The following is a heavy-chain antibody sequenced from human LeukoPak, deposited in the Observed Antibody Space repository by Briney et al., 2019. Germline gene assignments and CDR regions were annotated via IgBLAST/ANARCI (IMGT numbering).Heavy chain of an antibody. D-gene: IGHD3-16*01. CDR2: ISWNSGNV. Sequence: GGSLRLSCAASGFNFDDYAIHWVRQAPGKGLEWVSDISWNSGNVGYADSVKGRFTISRDNAKDSVYLQMNSLSAEDTAVYYCARDRNVGDLDFWGLGTLVTVSS. CDR1: GFNFDDYA. J-gene: IGHJ4*02. CDR3: ARDRNVGDLDF. V-gene: IGHV3-9*01.